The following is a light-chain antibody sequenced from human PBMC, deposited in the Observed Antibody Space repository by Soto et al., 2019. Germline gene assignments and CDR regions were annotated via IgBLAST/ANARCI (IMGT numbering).Light chain of an antibody. CDR2: GAS. J-gene: IGKJ3*01. V-gene: IGKV3-15*01. CDR3: EQYNDWPHWAF. Sequence: EIVMTQSPATLSVSPGERATLSCRASQSVSSNLAWYQQKPGQAPRLIIYGASTRATGIPARFRGSGSGTESTRTSSCVLSEDFAVSCSEQYNDWPHWAFFGPRTKVHIK. CDR1: QSVSSN.